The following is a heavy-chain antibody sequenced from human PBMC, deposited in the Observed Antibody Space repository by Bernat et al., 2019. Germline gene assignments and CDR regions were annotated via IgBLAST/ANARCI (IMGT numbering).Heavy chain of an antibody. CDR3: ARSKLLSYLDY. V-gene: IGHV4-61*02. CDR1: GGSISSGSYY. CDR2: IYTSGST. J-gene: IGHJ4*02. D-gene: IGHD2/OR15-2a*01. Sequence: QVQLQESGPGLVKPSQTLSLTCTVSGGSISSGSYYWSWIRQPAGKGLEWIGRIYTSGSTNYNPSLKSRVTISVDMSKNQFSLKLSSVTAADTAVYYCARSKLLSYLDYWGQGTLVTVSS.